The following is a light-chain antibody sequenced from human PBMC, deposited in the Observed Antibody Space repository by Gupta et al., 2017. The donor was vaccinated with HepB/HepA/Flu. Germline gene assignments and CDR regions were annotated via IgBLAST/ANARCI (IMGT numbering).Light chain of an antibody. CDR2: EIN. CDR3: CSYAGTNTFV. CDR1: SSYVGTYNL. V-gene: IGLV2-23*02. J-gene: IGLJ3*02. Sequence: SALTQPASGSGSPGQSITISCIGTSSYVGTYNLISWYQQHPGKAPKLMIYEINKRPAGVASRFSGSKSGNTTSLTISELQAEDGADYYYCSYAGTNTFVFGGGTKVTVL.